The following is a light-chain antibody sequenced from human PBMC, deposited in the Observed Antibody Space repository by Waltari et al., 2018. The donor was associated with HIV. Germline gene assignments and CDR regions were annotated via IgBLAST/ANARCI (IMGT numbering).Light chain of an antibody. CDR3: QQSYYSPYT. Sequence: DIQMTQSPASLSASVGDRVTFTCRASQNIRSYLNWYQLKQGKTPKLLIYAAFTLQSSVPSRFSGFSSGTDFTLTITSLQPEDFSTYSFQQSYYSPYTFGQVTKLEIK. V-gene: IGKV1-39*01. CDR1: QNIRSY. J-gene: IGKJ2*01. CDR2: AAF.